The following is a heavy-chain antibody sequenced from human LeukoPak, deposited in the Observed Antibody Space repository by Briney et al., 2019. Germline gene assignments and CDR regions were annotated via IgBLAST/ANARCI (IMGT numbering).Heavy chain of an antibody. V-gene: IGHV3-21*01. J-gene: IGHJ5*02. CDR1: GFTFSTYS. D-gene: IGHD3-22*01. CDR3: ARERWDSSGYSSWFDP. Sequence: GGSLRLSCAASGFTFSTYSMNWVRQAPGKGLEWVSSISSSSSHIAYADSVKGRFTISRDNAKNALYLQVNSLRAEDTAVYYCARERWDSSGYSSWFDPWGRGTLVTVSS. CDR2: ISSSSSHI.